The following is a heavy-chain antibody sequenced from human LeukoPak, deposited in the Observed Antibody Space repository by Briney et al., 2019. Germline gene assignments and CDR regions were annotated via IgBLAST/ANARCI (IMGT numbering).Heavy chain of an antibody. CDR1: GFTVSSNY. CDR2: IYSGGST. J-gene: IGHJ3*02. Sequence: QAGGSLRLSXAAXGFTVSSNYMSWVRQAPGKGLEWVSVIYSGGSTYYADSVKGRFTISRDNSKNTLYLQMNSLRAEDTAVYYCARQMATKRDAFDIWGQGTMVTVSS. D-gene: IGHD5-24*01. CDR3: ARQMATKRDAFDI. V-gene: IGHV3-53*01.